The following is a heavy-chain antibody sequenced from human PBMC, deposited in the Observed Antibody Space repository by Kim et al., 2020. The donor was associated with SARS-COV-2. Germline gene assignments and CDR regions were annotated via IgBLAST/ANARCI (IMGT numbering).Heavy chain of an antibody. V-gene: IGHV1-18*01. J-gene: IGHJ4*02. CDR3: ARESGYDPYFDY. Sequence: NYAQKLQGRVTMTTDTSTSTAYMELRSLRSDDTAVYYCARESGYDPYFDYWGQGTLVTVSS. D-gene: IGHD5-12*01.